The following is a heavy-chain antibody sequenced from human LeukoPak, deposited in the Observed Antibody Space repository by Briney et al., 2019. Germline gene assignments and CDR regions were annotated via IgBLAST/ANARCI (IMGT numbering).Heavy chain of an antibody. CDR2: IQQDGSEN. J-gene: IGHJ3*02. Sequence: PGGSLRFSCAASGFTFSSYWMSWVRQAPGKGLEWVANIQQDGSENYYVDSVKGRFTISRDNAKNSLYLQMNSLRAEDTALYYCAKGHYDYVWGSYRLFDAFGTWGQGTMVIVSS. D-gene: IGHD3-16*02. V-gene: IGHV3-7*04. CDR3: AKGHYDYVWGSYRLFDAFGT. CDR1: GFTFSSYW.